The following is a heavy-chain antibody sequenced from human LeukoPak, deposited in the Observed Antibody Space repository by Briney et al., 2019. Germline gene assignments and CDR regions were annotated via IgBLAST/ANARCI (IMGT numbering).Heavy chain of an antibody. CDR2: IYTRGTT. V-gene: IGHV4-4*07. J-gene: IGHJ4*02. CDR3: ARGRLPADGKYYFDY. CDR1: RGSISNFY. D-gene: IGHD6-13*01. Sequence: PSETLSLTCTVSRGSISNFYWSWIRQPAGKGLEWIGHIYTRGTTNYSPSLKSRVTMSVDTSKNQFSLRLSSVTAADTAVYYCARGRLPADGKYYFDYWGQGTLVTVSS.